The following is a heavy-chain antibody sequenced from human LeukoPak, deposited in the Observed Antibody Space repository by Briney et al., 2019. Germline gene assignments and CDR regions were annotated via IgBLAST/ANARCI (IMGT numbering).Heavy chain of an antibody. J-gene: IGHJ4*02. CDR3: ARGGEGYSGYAPGVGRDY. CDR2: INPKSGGT. CDR1: GYXFTVYY. Sequence: ASVTVSFTAXGYXFTVYYMHWGRQAPGQGGERVGWINPKSGGTNYTQKFQGRVTITRETAISTAYMDLSRLRSDDTAVYYCARGGEGYSGYAPGVGRDYWGQGTLVTVSS. D-gene: IGHD5-12*01. V-gene: IGHV1-2*02.